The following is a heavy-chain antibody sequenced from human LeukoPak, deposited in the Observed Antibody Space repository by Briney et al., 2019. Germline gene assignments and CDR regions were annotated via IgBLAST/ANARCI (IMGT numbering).Heavy chain of an antibody. D-gene: IGHD6-13*01. CDR3: ARGWSSSWTYYFDY. J-gene: IGHJ4*02. V-gene: IGHV1-3*01. CDR2: INAGNGNT. CDR1: GYTFTSYA. Sequence: ASVKVSCKASGYTFTSYAMHWVRQAPGQRLEWMGWINAGNGNTKYSQKFQGRVTITRDTSASTAYMELSSLRSEDTAVYYCARGWSSSWTYYFDYWGQGTLVTDSS.